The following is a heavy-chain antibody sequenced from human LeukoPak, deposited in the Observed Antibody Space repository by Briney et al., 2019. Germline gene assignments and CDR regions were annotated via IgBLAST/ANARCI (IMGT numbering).Heavy chain of an antibody. CDR1: GGSISSYY. CDR3: ARDRRGLAYCGGDCYWFDP. J-gene: IGHJ5*02. CDR2: IYYSGST. D-gene: IGHD2-21*02. V-gene: IGHV4-59*01. Sequence: SETLSLTCTVSGGSISSYYWSWIRQPPGKGLEWIGYIYYSGSTNYNPSLKSRVTISVDTSKNQFSLKLSSVTAADTAVYYCARDRRGLAYCGGDCYWFDPWGQGTLITVSS.